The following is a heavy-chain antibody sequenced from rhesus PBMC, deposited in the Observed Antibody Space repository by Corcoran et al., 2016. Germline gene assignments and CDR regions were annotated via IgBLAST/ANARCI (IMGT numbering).Heavy chain of an antibody. J-gene: IGHJ1*01. V-gene: IGHV4-160*01. Sequence: QVQLQESGPGLVKPSETLSLTCAVSGGSIRSNYWSWIRQPPGKGLEWIGRIYGSGGSPDYNPSLKSRVTISTDTSKNQFSLKLSSVSAADTAVYYCARNSRSNRAEYFEFWGQGALVTVSS. CDR2: IYGSGGSP. CDR1: GGSIRSNY. CDR3: ARNSRSNRAEYFEF. D-gene: IGHD4-23*01.